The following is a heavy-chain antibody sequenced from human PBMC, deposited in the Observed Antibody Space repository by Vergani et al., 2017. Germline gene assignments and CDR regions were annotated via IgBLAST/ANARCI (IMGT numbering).Heavy chain of an antibody. CDR3: ARETVVLEWLAPNYYYYYDMDV. D-gene: IGHD3-3*01. CDR2: IYTSGST. J-gene: IGHJ6*03. V-gene: IGHV4-61*02. Sequence: QVQLQESGPGLVKPSQTLSLTCTVSGGSISSGSYYWSWIRQPAGKGLEWIGRIYTSGSTNYNPSLKSRVTISVDTSKNQFSLKLSSVTAADTAVYYCARETVVLEWLAPNYYYYYDMDVWGKGTTVTVSS. CDR1: GGSISSGSYY.